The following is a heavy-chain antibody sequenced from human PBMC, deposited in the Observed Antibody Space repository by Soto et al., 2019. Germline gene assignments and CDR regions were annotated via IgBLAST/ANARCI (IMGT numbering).Heavy chain of an antibody. CDR2: SKNKANSYSA. J-gene: IGHJ4*02. CDR3: AREPRGLHPMDY. CDR1: GFTFSDHY. V-gene: IGHV3-72*01. Sequence: EVQLVESGGGLVQPGGSLRLSCEVSGFTFSDHYMDWVRQAPGKGLEWAGRSKNKANSYSADYAASVKGRFTISRDESKNSLYLQMNSLNIEDTAVYYCAREPRGLHPMDYWGQGSLVTVSS.